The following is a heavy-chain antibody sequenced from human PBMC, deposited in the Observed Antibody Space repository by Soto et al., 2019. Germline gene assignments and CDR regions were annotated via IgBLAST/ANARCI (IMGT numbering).Heavy chain of an antibody. V-gene: IGHV1-69*13. CDR3: ARDQIKPPYNWFDP. J-gene: IGHJ5*02. CDR1: GGTFSSYA. CDR2: IIPIFGTA. Sequence: EASVKVSCKASGGTFSSYAISWVRQAPGQGLEWMGGIIPIFGTANYAQKFQGRVTITADESTSTAYMELSSLRSEDTAVYYCARDQIKPPYNWFDPWGQGTLVTVSS.